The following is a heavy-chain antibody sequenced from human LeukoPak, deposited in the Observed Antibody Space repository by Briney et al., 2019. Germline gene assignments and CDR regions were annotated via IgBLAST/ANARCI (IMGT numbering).Heavy chain of an antibody. V-gene: IGHV1-69*01. Sequence: SVKVSCKASGGTFSSYAISWVRQAPGQGLEWMGGIIPIFGTANYAQKFQGRVTITADESTSTAYMELSSLRSEDTAVYYCARGSKLYSYPEQHWGQGTLVTVSS. CDR2: IIPIFGTA. D-gene: IGHD3-16*02. J-gene: IGHJ1*01. CDR3: ARGSKLYSYPEQH. CDR1: GGTFSSYA.